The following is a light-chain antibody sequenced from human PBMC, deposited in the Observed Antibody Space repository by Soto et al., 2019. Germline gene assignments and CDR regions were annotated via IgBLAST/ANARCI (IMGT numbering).Light chain of an antibody. CDR1: QSVSSY. V-gene: IGKV3-11*01. CDR3: QQRSNWPRGT. J-gene: IGKJ1*01. CDR2: DAS. Sequence: IVLTQSPATLSLSPWERATLSCRASQSVSSYLAWYQQKPGQAPSLLIYDASNRATGIPARFSGSGSGTDFTLTISSLEPEDFAVYYCQQRSNWPRGTFGQGTKVDIK.